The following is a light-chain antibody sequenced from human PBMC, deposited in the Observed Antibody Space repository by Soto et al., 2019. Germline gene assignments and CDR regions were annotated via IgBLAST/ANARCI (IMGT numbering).Light chain of an antibody. CDR3: CSYAGSYTHYV. CDR1: SSDVGGYNY. CDR2: DVS. V-gene: IGLV2-11*01. Sequence: QSVLTQPRSMSGSPGQSVTISCTGTSSDVGGYNYVSWYQQHPGKAPKLMIYDVSKRPSGVPDRFSGSKSGNTASLTISGLQAEDEADYYCCSYAGSYTHYVFGTGTKVTVL. J-gene: IGLJ1*01.